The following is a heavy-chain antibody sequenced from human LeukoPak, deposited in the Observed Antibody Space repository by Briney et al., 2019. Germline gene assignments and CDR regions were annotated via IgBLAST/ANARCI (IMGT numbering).Heavy chain of an antibody. D-gene: IGHD3-10*01. Sequence: ASVTVSCKASGYTFTSYGISWVRQAPGQGLEWMGWISAYNGNTNYAQKLQGRVTMTTDTSTSTAYMELRSLRSDDTAVYYCARNGVRGVYIYYYYMDVWGKGTTVTISS. CDR2: ISAYNGNT. CDR1: GYTFTSYG. J-gene: IGHJ6*03. V-gene: IGHV1-18*01. CDR3: ARNGVRGVYIYYYYMDV.